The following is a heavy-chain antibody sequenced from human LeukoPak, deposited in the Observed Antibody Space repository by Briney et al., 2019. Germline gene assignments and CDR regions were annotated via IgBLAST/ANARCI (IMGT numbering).Heavy chain of an antibody. V-gene: IGHV1-46*01. CDR1: GYTFTTYY. Sequence: ASVKVSCXASGYTFTTYYIHWVRQAPGQGLEWMGIINPTSGSTNYAEKFQGRVTMNRDTSTSTVYMALSGLTSEDTGVYYCARDLRSGSVRFDYWGQGTLVTVSS. CDR2: INPTSGST. CDR3: ARDLRSGSVRFDY. J-gene: IGHJ4*02. D-gene: IGHD3-10*01.